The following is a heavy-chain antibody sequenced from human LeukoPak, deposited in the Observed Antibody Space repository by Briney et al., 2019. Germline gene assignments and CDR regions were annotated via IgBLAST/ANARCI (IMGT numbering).Heavy chain of an antibody. D-gene: IGHD3-10*01. CDR1: GGSLNTLY. CDR2: IYYSGST. V-gene: IGHV4-59*01. J-gene: IGHJ4*02. Sequence: SETLSLTRTVSGGSLNTLYWSWIPEPPGEGLEWIGYIYYSGSTNYNPSLKSRVTISVDTSKDQFSLTLSSVTAADTAIYYCARGLYGSQGIFDYWGQGTLVTVSS. CDR3: ARGLYGSQGIFDY.